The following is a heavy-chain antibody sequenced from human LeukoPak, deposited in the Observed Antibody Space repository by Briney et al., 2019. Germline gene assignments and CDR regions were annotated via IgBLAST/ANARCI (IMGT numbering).Heavy chain of an antibody. V-gene: IGHV4-39*01. CDR2: IYYSGST. Sequence: SETLSLTCTVSGGSISSSSYYWGWIRQPPGTGLEWIGSIYYSGSTYYNPSLKSRVTISVDTSKNQFSLKLSSVTAADTAVYYCARHNLVGARDAFDIWGQGTMVTVSS. CDR3: ARHNLVGARDAFDI. J-gene: IGHJ3*02. CDR1: GGSISSSSYY.